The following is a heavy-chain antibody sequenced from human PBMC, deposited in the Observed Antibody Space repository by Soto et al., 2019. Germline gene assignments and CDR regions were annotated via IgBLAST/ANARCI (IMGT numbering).Heavy chain of an antibody. Sequence: QITLKESGPTLVKPTQTLTLTCTFSGFSLSASEVGVGWVRQPPGKALEWLALIYWDDDKRYSPSLKSRLTITKDTSRSQVVLTLTNMDPVDTATYYCVHSTYCGADCYVAFDIWGQGTVVTVS. D-gene: IGHD2-21*02. CDR3: VHSTYCGADCYVAFDI. J-gene: IGHJ3*02. V-gene: IGHV2-5*02. CDR2: IYWDDDK. CDR1: GFSLSASEVG.